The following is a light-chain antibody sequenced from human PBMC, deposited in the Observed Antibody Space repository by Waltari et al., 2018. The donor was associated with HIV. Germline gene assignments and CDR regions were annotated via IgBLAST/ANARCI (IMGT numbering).Light chain of an antibody. CDR3: QQYGSSPPFT. CDR2: GVS. J-gene: IGKJ3*01. CDR1: QSVSISY. Sequence: EIVLTQSPGTLSLSPGERATLSCRASQSVSISYLAWYQQKPGQAPRLLIYGVSSRATGIPDRFSGSGSGTDFTLTISRLEPEDFAVYYCQQYGSSPPFTFGPGTKVDIK. V-gene: IGKV3-20*01.